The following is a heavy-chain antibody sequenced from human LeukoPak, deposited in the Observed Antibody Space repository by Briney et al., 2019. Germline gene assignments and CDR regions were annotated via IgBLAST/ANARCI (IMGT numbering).Heavy chain of an antibody. Sequence: ASVKVSCKASGYTFTGYGISWVRQAPGQGLEWMGWISAYNGNTNYAQKLQGRVTMTTDTSTSTAYMELRSLRSDDTAVYYCARAFTYYYDSSGLRGAFDIWGQGTMVTVSS. CDR2: ISAYNGNT. CDR3: ARAFTYYYDSSGLRGAFDI. J-gene: IGHJ3*02. V-gene: IGHV1-18*01. D-gene: IGHD3-22*01. CDR1: GYTFTGYG.